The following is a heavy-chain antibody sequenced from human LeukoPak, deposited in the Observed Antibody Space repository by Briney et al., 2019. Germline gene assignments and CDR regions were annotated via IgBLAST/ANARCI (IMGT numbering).Heavy chain of an antibody. CDR2: IWSDATNQ. V-gene: IGHV3-33*06. D-gene: IGHD4-11*01. Sequence: PGGSLRLSCEASGFTFSHFAMHWVRQAPGKGLEWVAVIWSDATNQYYADSVKGRFTISRDDFRKTVSLQMDGLRVEDTAVYYCVKDAQRGFDYSNSLEHWGQGSLVTVSS. CDR1: GFTFSHFA. CDR3: VKDAQRGFDYSNSLEH. J-gene: IGHJ5*02.